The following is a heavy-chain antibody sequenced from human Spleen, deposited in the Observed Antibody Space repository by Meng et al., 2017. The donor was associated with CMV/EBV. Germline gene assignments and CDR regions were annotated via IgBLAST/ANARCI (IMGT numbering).Heavy chain of an antibody. CDR3: ARGSGSYSIYYYYGMDV. D-gene: IGHD3-10*01. CDR1: TFSSYA. V-gene: IGHV1-69*05. Sequence: TFSSYAISWVRQAPGQGLEWMGGIIPIFGTANYAQKFQGRVTITTDESTSTAYMELSSLRSEDTAVYYCARGSGSYSIYYYYGMDVWGQGTTVTVS. J-gene: IGHJ6*02. CDR2: IIPIFGTA.